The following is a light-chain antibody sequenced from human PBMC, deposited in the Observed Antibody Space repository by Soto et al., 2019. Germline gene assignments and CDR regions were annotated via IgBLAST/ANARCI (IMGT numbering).Light chain of an antibody. V-gene: IGLV2-14*03. Sequence: QSALTQPASVSGSPGQSITISCTGTSSDIGAYNYVSWYRQHPGKAPQLLIYDVNNRPSGVSHRFSGSKSGNTAYLTISGLQSEDEADYFCTSYTGSNTLEVFGPGTKLTVL. CDR2: DVN. CDR3: TSYTGSNTLEV. CDR1: SSDIGAYNY. J-gene: IGLJ1*01.